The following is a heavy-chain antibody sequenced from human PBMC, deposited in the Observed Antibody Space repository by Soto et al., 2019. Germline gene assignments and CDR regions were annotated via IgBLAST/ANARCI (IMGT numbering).Heavy chain of an antibody. Sequence: SEKVSCKASGGTFSSYALSWVRQAPGQGLGWMVGIVTVFGRPNSAQRLRGRFTITADESTSTAYMKLISRRSDDTAVYYCAREGSGYNFWGQGTQVTVSS. CDR1: GGTFSSYA. CDR2: IVTVFGRP. J-gene: IGHJ4*02. CDR3: AREGSGYNF. V-gene: IGHV1-69*13. D-gene: IGHD5-12*01.